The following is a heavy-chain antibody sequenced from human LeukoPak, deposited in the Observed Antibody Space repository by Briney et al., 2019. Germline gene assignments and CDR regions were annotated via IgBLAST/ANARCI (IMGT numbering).Heavy chain of an antibody. D-gene: IGHD2-2*01. J-gene: IGHJ4*02. CDR3: ARSIVVVPAAIGY. Sequence: GASVKVSCKASGYTFTSYAMHWVRQAPGQRLEWMGWINAGNGNTKYSQKFQGRVTITRDTSASTAYMELSSLRSEDTAVYYCARSIVVVPAAIGYWGQGTLVTVSS. V-gene: IGHV1-3*01. CDR2: INAGNGNT. CDR1: GYTFTSYA.